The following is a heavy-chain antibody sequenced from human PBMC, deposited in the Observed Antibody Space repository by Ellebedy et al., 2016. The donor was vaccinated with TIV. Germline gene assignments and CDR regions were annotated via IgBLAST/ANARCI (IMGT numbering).Heavy chain of an antibody. Sequence: MPSETLSLTCTVSGGSISSYYWSWILQPPGKVLEWIGYIYYSGSTNYNPSLKSRFTISVDTSKNQFSLKLSSVTAADTAVYYCARLGYCSSTRCFYFDYWGQGTLVTVSS. CDR3: ARLGYCSSTRCFYFDY. CDR2: IYYSGST. D-gene: IGHD2-2*01. CDR1: GGSISSYY. V-gene: IGHV4-59*08. J-gene: IGHJ4*02.